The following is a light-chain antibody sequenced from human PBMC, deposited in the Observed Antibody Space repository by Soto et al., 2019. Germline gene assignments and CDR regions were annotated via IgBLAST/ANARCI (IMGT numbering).Light chain of an antibody. Sequence: DIQMTQSPSSLSASVGDRVTITCRASQSISSYVNWYQQKPGKAPKLLISAASSLQSGVPSTFTGSGSGTDFTLTISSLQPEDYATYYCQQSHSTPYTFGQGTKLEIK. CDR3: QQSHSTPYT. J-gene: IGKJ2*01. CDR2: AAS. CDR1: QSISSY. V-gene: IGKV1-39*01.